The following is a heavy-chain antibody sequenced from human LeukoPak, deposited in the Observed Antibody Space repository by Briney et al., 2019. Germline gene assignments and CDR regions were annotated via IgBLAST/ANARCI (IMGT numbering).Heavy chain of an antibody. Sequence: SETLSLTCTVSGGSISPYSWSWIRQPPGKGLEWIGYIFYSGTTNSNPSLKSRVTISVATSKNEFYLELSSVTAADTAVYYCARDYHDTSGYNYVGGYYYMDVWGKGTTVTVSS. CDR2: IFYSGTT. CDR1: GGSISPYS. J-gene: IGHJ6*03. D-gene: IGHD3-22*01. V-gene: IGHV4-59*08. CDR3: ARDYHDTSGYNYVGGYYYMDV.